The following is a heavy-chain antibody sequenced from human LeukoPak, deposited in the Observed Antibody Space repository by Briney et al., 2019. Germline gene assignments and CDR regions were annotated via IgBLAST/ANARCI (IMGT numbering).Heavy chain of an antibody. CDR3: ATHRSYDSSHYGAPYYYMDV. CDR1: GGSSSSRSYY. Sequence: SETLSLTCTVSGGSSSSRSYYWGWIRQPPGKGLEWIGSIYYSGSTYYNPSLKSRVTISVDASKNQFSLKLSSVTAADTAVYYCATHRSYDSSHYGAPYYYMDVWGKGTTVTVSS. J-gene: IGHJ6*03. D-gene: IGHD3-22*01. V-gene: IGHV4-39*07. CDR2: IYYSGST.